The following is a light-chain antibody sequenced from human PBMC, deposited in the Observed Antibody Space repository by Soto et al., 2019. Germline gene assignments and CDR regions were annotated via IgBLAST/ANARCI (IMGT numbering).Light chain of an antibody. CDR1: SGSVSTSPY. V-gene: IGLV8-61*01. J-gene: IGLJ3*02. Sequence: QAVVTQEPSFSVSPGGTVTLTCGLSSGSVSTSPYPSWYQQNPGQAPRTLIYSTNIRSSGVPDRFSGSILGDKAALTITGAQADDESDYYCLVHLGGGVWVFGGGTKLTVL. CDR3: LVHLGGGVWV. CDR2: STN.